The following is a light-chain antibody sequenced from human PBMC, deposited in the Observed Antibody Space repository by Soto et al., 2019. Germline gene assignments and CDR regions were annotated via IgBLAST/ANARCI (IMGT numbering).Light chain of an antibody. V-gene: IGLV2-8*01. Sequence: QSALTQPPSASGSPGQSVTISCTGTSSDVGAYNYVSWYQQQAGKAPKLVIYEVTNRPSGVPDRFSGSKSANSPSLTVSGFQAEDEADYYSSSFASSNTWVFGGGTKLTVL. CDR2: EVT. CDR1: SSDVGAYNY. CDR3: SSFASSNTWV. J-gene: IGLJ3*02.